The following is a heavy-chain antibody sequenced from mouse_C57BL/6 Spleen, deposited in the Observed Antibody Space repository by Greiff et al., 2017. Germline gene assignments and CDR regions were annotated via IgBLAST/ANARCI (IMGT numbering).Heavy chain of an antibody. Sequence: VQVVESGAELARPGASVKLSCKASGYTFTSYGISWVQQRTGQGLEWIGEIYPRSGNTYYNEKFKGKATLTADKSSSTAYMELRSLTSEDSAVYFCARCGGKRENAMDYWGQGTSVTVSS. D-gene: IGHD2-1*01. CDR1: GYTFTSYG. CDR2: IYPRSGNT. CDR3: ARCGGKRENAMDY. V-gene: IGHV1-81*01. J-gene: IGHJ4*01.